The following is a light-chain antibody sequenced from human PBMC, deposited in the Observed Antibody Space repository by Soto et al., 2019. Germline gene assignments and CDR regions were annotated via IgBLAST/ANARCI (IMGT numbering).Light chain of an antibody. CDR3: CSYAGSYTLFV. CDR2: DVS. J-gene: IGLJ1*01. CDR1: SSDVGGYNY. Sequence: QSVLTQPRSVSGSPGQSVTISCTATSSDVGGYNYVSWYQQHPGKAPKLMIYDVSKRPSGVPDRFSGSKSGNTASLTISGLQAEDEADYYCCSYAGSYTLFVFGTGTKVTVL. V-gene: IGLV2-11*01.